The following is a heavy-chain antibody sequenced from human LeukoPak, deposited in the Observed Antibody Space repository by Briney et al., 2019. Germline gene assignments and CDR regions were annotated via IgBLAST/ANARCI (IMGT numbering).Heavy chain of an antibody. Sequence: GGSLRLSCAASGFTFSSYSMNWVRRAPGKGLEWVSHISTGSSTIYYADSVKGRFTISRDNAKNSLYLQMNSLRAEDTAVYYCARENSDLGVFDYWGQGTLVTVSS. CDR3: ARENSDLGVFDY. J-gene: IGHJ4*02. CDR1: GFTFSSYS. CDR2: ISTGSSTI. D-gene: IGHD2-8*01. V-gene: IGHV3-48*04.